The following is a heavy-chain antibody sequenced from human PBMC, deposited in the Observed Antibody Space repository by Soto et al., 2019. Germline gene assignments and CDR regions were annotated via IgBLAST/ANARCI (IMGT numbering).Heavy chain of an antibody. D-gene: IGHD3-16*01. CDR1: GGSISSYY. CDR3: ARVRGRLGDFDY. V-gene: IGHV4-59*01. J-gene: IGHJ4*02. CDR2: IYYSGST. Sequence: PSETLSLTCTVSGGSISSYYWSWIRQPPGKGLEWIGYIYYSGSTNYNPSLKSRVTISVDTSKNQFSLKLSSVTAADTAVYYCARVRGRLGDFDYWGQGTLVTVSS.